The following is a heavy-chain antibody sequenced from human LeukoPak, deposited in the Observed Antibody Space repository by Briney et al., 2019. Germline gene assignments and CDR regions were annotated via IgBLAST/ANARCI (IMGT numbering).Heavy chain of an antibody. CDR1: GFAFSTYW. V-gene: IGHV3-7*01. Sequence: GGSLRLSCVASGFAFSTYWMSWVRQAPGKGLEWVANLKQDGSVKHYVDSVKGRFTISRDNAKNSLYLQMTNLRAEDTAVYYCATSADSPGNSWGQGTLITVSS. J-gene: IGHJ4*02. CDR3: ATSADSPGNS. D-gene: IGHD4-23*01. CDR2: LKQDGSVK.